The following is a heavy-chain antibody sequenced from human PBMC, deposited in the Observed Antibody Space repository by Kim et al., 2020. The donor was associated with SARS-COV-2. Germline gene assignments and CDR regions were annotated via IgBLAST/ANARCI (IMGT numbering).Heavy chain of an antibody. Sequence: AVSVKSRITINPDTSKTQFSLQLNSVTPEDTAVYYCARGIVVVPAAFFDYWGQGTLVTVSS. V-gene: IGHV6-1*01. D-gene: IGHD2-2*01. CDR3: ARGIVVVPAAFFDY. J-gene: IGHJ4*02.